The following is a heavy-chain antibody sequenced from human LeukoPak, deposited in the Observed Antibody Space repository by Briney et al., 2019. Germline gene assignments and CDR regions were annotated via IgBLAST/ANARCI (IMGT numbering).Heavy chain of an antibody. CDR3: VRNGGTTWWDNFDY. D-gene: IGHD2-8*02. CDR2: ISAHNGNT. CDR1: GYTFTSYS. Sequence: ASVKVSCKASGYTFTSYSITWVRQAPGQGLEWMGWISAHNGNTNYAQNLQGRVNMTTDASTSTAYMELRSLRSDDTAVYYCVRNGGTTWWDNFDYWGQGTLVTVSS. V-gene: IGHV1-18*01. J-gene: IGHJ4*02.